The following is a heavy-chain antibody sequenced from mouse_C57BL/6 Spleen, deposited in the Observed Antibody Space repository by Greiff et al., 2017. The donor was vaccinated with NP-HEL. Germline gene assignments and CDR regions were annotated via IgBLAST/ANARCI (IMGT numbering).Heavy chain of an antibody. V-gene: IGHV5-16*01. J-gene: IGHJ2*01. CDR1: GFTFSDYY. CDR3: ARDVGYYFDY. Sequence: EVQLVESEGGLVQPGSSMKLSCTASGFTFSDYYMAWVRQVPEKGLEWVANINYDGSSTYYLDSLKSRFIISRDNAKNILYLQMSSLKAEDTATYYLARDVGYYFDYWGQGTTLTVSS. CDR2: INYDGSST.